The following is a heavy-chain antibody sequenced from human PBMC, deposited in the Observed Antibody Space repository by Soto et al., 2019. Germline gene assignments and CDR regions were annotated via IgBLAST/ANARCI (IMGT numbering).Heavy chain of an antibody. D-gene: IGHD2-8*01. CDR2: IYYSGST. J-gene: IGHJ4*02. CDR3: ARHVWGGALDY. Sequence: QLQLQESGPGLVKPSETLSLTCTVSGGSINSNNYYWAWIRQPPGKGLEWIVSIYYSGSTYNNPSLKSRVTISVDTSKNQFSLKLSSVTAADTAVYYCARHVWGGALDYWGQGTLVTVSS. CDR1: GGSINSNNYY. V-gene: IGHV4-39*01.